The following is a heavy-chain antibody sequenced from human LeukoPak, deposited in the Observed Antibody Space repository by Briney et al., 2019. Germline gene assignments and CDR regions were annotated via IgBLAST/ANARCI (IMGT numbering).Heavy chain of an antibody. V-gene: IGHV1-2*02. D-gene: IGHD2-21*02. CDR1: GYTFTGYY. CDR3: ARGSPSGDYSDYYYYGMDV. CDR2: INPNSGGT. J-gene: IGHJ6*02. Sequence: GASVKVSCTASGYTFTGYYMHWVRQAPGQGLEWMGWINPNSGGTNYAQKFQGRVTMTRDTSISTAYMELSRLRSDDTAVYYCARGSPSGDYSDYYYYGMDVWGQGTTVTVSS.